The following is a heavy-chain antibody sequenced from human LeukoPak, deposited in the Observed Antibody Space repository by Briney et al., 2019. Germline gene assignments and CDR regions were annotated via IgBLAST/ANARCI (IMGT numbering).Heavy chain of an antibody. CDR1: GFTFSRYW. CDR3: VRGADTGYSSDS. D-gene: IGHD3-9*01. Sequence: PGGSLRLSCVASGFTFSRYWMHWVRQAPGKGLVWVSRINSDGRSTNYADSVKGRFSIYRDNAENTLYLQMNSLRVEDTAVYYCVRGADTGYSSDSWGQGTLVTVSS. J-gene: IGHJ4*02. CDR2: INSDGRST. V-gene: IGHV3-74*01.